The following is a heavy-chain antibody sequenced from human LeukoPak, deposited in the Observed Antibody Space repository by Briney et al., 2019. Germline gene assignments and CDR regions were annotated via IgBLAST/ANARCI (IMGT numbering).Heavy chain of an antibody. CDR1: GFIVSSNY. CDR3: AKGPGSWFDP. CDR2: ISGSGGST. J-gene: IGHJ5*02. D-gene: IGHD1-14*01. Sequence: GGSLRLSCAASGFIVSSNYMSWVRQAPGKGLEWVSAISGSGGSTYYADSVKGRFTISRDNSKNTLYLQMNSLRAEDTAVYYCAKGPGSWFDPWGQGTLVTVSS. V-gene: IGHV3-23*01.